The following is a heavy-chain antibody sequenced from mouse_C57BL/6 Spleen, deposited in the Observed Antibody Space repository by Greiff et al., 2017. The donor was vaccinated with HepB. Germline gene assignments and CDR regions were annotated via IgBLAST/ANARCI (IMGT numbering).Heavy chain of an antibody. V-gene: IGHV1-64*01. CDR2: IHPNSGST. J-gene: IGHJ1*03. D-gene: IGHD1-1*01. CDR3: AGTTVVGTGYFDV. Sequence: VQLQQPGAELVKPGASVKLSCKASGYTFTSYWMHWVKQRPGQGLEWIGMIHPNSGSTNYNEKFKSKATLTVDKSSSTAYMQLSSLTSEDSAVYYCAGTTVVGTGYFDVWGTGTTVTVSS. CDR1: GYTFTSYW.